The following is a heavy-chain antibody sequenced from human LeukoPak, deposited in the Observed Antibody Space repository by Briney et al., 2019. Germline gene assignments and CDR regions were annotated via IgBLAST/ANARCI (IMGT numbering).Heavy chain of an antibody. Sequence: GGSLRLSCATSGFTFSSYAMSWVRQAPGKGLEWVSAISGSGGSTNYADSVKGRFTISRDNSKNTLYLQMNSLRAEDTAVYYCVKGVPLLWFGELLSHQYYFDYWGQGTMVTVSS. D-gene: IGHD3-10*01. CDR2: ISGSGGST. V-gene: IGHV3-23*01. J-gene: IGHJ4*02. CDR1: GFTFSSYA. CDR3: VKGVPLLWFGELLSHQYYFDY.